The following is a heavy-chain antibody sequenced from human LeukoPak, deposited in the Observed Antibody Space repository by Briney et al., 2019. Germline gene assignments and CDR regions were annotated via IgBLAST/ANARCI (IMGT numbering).Heavy chain of an antibody. CDR3: ARPRGGSGKEAFDI. D-gene: IGHD3-10*01. CDR2: IYYSGNT. V-gene: IGHV4-59*08. Sequence: SETLSLTCTVSGGSISSYYWSWIRQPPGKGLEWIGYIYYSGNTNYNPSLKSRVTISVDTSKNQFSLKLSSVTAADTAVYYCARPRGGSGKEAFDIWGQGTMVTVSS. CDR1: GGSISSYY. J-gene: IGHJ3*02.